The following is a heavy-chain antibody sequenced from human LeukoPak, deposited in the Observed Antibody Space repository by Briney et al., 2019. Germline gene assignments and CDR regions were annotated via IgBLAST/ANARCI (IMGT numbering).Heavy chain of an antibody. J-gene: IGHJ6*02. CDR3: VKDISRSGSGYYAMDV. CDR2: VSWNSGTI. CDR1: GFTFDDYA. D-gene: IGHD1-1*01. V-gene: IGHV3-9*01. Sequence: SLRLSSAASGFTFDDYAMHWVRQAPGQGLEWVSGVSWNSGTIGYADSAKGRFTISRDNAKSSLYLQMNSLRPEDTALYYCVKDISRSGSGYYAMDVWGQGTTVTVSS.